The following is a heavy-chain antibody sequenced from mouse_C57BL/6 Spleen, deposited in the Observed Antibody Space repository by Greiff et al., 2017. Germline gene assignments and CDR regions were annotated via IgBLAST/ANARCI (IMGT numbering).Heavy chain of an antibody. Sequence: EVKLVESEGGLVQPGSSMKLSCTASGFTFSDYYMAWVRQVPEKGLEWVANINYDGSSTYYLDSLKSRFIISRDNAKNILYLQMSSLKSEDTATYYCARRDYDDAMDYWGQGTSVTVSS. CDR2: INYDGSST. J-gene: IGHJ4*01. V-gene: IGHV5-16*01. CDR3: ARRDYDDAMDY. CDR1: GFTFSDYY. D-gene: IGHD2-4*01.